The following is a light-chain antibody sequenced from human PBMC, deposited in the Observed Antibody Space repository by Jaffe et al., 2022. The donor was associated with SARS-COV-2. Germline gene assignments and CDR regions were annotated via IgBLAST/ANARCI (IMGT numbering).Light chain of an antibody. J-gene: IGKJ2*01. CDR2: AVS. Sequence: EIVMTQSPATLSVSPGERATLSCRASQSVSSNLAWYQQKPGQAPRLLIYAVSTRATDIPARFSGSGSGTEFTLTISSLQSEDFAVYYCQQYNNWPYTFGQGTKLEIK. CDR3: QQYNNWPYT. V-gene: IGKV3-15*01. CDR1: QSVSSN.